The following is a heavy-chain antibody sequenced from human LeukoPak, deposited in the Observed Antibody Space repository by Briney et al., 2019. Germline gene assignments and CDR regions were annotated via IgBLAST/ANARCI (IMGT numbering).Heavy chain of an antibody. CDR2: IFTSGST. CDR1: GGSISTFY. V-gene: IGHV4-4*07. D-gene: IGHD3-22*01. Sequence: SETLSLTCTVSGGSISTFYWSWIRQPAGKGLEWIGRIFTSGSTNYNPSLKSRVTMSLDTSKKQFSLKLSSVTAADTAVYYCARDSDYYDSSGYYRLLDYWGQGTLVTVSS. J-gene: IGHJ4*02. CDR3: ARDSDYYDSSGYYRLLDY.